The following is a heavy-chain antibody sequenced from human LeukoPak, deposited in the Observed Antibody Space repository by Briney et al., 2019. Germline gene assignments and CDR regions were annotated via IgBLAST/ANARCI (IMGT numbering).Heavy chain of an antibody. V-gene: IGHV3-21*01. Sequence: GGSLRLSCAASGFTFSSFNMNWVRQAPGKAMECVSSITSSGTHIFYADSVRGRFTISRDNAKNSLYLQMDSLGPDDTAVYYCARDPYSGNYGNDYYYYMDVWGKGTTVTISS. CDR1: GFTFSSFN. CDR2: ITSSGTHI. CDR3: ARDPYSGNYGNDYYYYMDV. J-gene: IGHJ6*03. D-gene: IGHD1-26*01.